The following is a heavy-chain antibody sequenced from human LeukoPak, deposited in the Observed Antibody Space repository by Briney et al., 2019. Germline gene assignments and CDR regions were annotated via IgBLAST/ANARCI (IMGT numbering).Heavy chain of an antibody. V-gene: IGHV4-59*01. CDR3: ARGSGSGWTQDY. CDR1: GGSMTGYY. J-gene: IGHJ4*02. Sequence: SETLSLTCTVSGGSMTGYYWSWIRQPPGKGLEWIGYIFYSGNTDYNPSLKSRVTVSVDTSKNQFSLKLSSVTAADTAVYYCARGSGSGWTQDYWGQGTLVTVSS. D-gene: IGHD6-19*01. CDR2: IFYSGNT.